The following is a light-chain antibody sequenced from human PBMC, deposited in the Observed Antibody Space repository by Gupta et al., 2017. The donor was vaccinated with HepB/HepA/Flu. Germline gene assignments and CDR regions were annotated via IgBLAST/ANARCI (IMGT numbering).Light chain of an antibody. Sequence: EVLMTQSPATLSVSPGERATLSCRASQSVGSNLAWYQQKPGQAPRLLIYGASTRATGIPARFSGSGSGTEFTLTISSLQSEDFAVYYCQQDNNWPLTFGQGTQLEIK. CDR1: QSVGSN. CDR2: GAS. CDR3: QQDNNWPLT. V-gene: IGKV3-15*01. J-gene: IGKJ5*01.